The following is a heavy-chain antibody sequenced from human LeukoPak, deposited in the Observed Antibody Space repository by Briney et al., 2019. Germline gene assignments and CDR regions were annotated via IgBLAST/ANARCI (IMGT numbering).Heavy chain of an antibody. J-gene: IGHJ5*02. V-gene: IGHV3-20*04. D-gene: IGHD3-22*01. CDR1: GFSFDDHG. CDR2: INWNGVRI. Sequence: GGSLRLSCAASGFSFDDHGMSWVRQAPGKGLEWVSSINWNGVRIGYADSVKGRFTISRDNAKNSLYLQMNSLRAEDTALYYCARVVGLDYGTSGYYGWFDPWGQGTLVTVSS. CDR3: ARVVGLDYGTSGYYGWFDP.